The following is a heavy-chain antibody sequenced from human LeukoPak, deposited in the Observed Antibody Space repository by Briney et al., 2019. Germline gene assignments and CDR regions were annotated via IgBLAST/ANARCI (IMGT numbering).Heavy chain of an antibody. D-gene: IGHD2-2*01. CDR3: ARDYCSSTSCYEEFVDY. Sequence: GGSLRLSCAASGFTFSTYAMHWVRQAPGKGLEWVAAISYDGSNKNYADSVKGRFTISRDNSKNTLYLQMNSLRAEDTAVYYCARDYCSSTSCYEEFVDYWGQGTLVTVSS. CDR2: ISYDGSNK. V-gene: IGHV3-30*04. CDR1: GFTFSTYA. J-gene: IGHJ4*02.